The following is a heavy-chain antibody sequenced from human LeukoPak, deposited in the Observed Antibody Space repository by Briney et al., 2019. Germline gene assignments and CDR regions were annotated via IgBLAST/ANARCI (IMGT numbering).Heavy chain of an antibody. D-gene: IGHD6-13*01. CDR2: IYYSGST. CDR1: GGSISSYY. V-gene: IGHV4-59*01. Sequence: SETLSLTCTVSGGSISSYYWSWIRQPPGKGLEWIGYIYYSGSTIYNPSLKSRVTISVDTSKNQFSLKLSSVTAADTAVYYCARSPPIYSSSWYADAFDIWGQGTMVTVSS. CDR3: ARSPPIYSSSWYADAFDI. J-gene: IGHJ3*02.